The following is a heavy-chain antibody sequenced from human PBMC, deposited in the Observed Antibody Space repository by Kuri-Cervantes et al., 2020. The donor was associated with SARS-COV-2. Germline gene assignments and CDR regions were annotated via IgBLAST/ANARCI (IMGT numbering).Heavy chain of an antibody. Sequence: GSLRLSCTVSGYSISSGYYWGWIRQPPGKGLEWIGEINHSGSTNYNPSLKSRVTISVDTSKNQFSLKLSSVTAADTAVYYCARHVVTVIYFDYWGQGTLVTVSS. D-gene: IGHD4-17*01. J-gene: IGHJ4*02. CDR1: GYSISSGYY. CDR2: INHSGST. CDR3: ARHVVTVIYFDY. V-gene: IGHV4-38-2*02.